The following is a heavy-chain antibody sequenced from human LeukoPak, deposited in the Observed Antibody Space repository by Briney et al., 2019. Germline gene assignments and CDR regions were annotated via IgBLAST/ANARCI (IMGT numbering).Heavy chain of an antibody. D-gene: IGHD2-2*01. CDR1: GGSFSGYY. CDR2: INHSGST. Sequence: PSETLSLTCAVYGGSFSGYYWSWIRQPPGEGLEWIGEINHSGSTNYNPSLKSRVTISVDTSKNQFSLKLSSVTAADTAVYYCARCFSSTSFNLPRRYYYGMDVWGQGTTVTVSS. CDR3: ARCFSSTSFNLPRRYYYGMDV. J-gene: IGHJ6*02. V-gene: IGHV4-34*01.